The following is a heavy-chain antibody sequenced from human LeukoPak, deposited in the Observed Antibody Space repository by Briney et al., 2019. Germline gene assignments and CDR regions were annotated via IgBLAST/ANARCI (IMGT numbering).Heavy chain of an antibody. CDR3: ARVKIYYDFWSGYSKRYYFDY. CDR1: GGSFSGYY. V-gene: IGHV4-34*01. CDR2: INHSGST. Sequence: SETLSLTCAVYGGSFSGYYWSWIRQPPGKGLEWIGEINHSGSTNYNPSLKSRVTISVDTSKNQFSLKLSSVTAADTAVYYCARVKIYYDFWSGYSKRYYFDYWGQGTLVTVSS. J-gene: IGHJ4*02. D-gene: IGHD3-3*01.